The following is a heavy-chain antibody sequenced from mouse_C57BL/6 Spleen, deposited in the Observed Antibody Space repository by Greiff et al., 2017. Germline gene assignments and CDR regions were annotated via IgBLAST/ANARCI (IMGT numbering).Heavy chain of an antibody. D-gene: IGHD1-1*01. Sequence: EVQLQQSGAELVKPGASVKLSCTASGFNIQDYYMPWVKQRPEQGLEWIGRIEPEDGETKYAPQFQGKATITADTASNTAYLQLSSLTSEKTAVDYCARWDYGSSYGYWGQGTTLTVSS. CDR3: ARWDYGSSYGY. CDR1: GFNIQDYY. V-gene: IGHV14-2*01. J-gene: IGHJ2*01. CDR2: IEPEDGET.